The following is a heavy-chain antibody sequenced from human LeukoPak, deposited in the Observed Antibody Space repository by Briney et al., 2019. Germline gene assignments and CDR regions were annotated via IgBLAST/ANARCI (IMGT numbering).Heavy chain of an antibody. J-gene: IGHJ3*02. CDR1: GYTFTSYG. D-gene: IGHD6-13*01. Sequence: ASVKVSCKASGYTFTSYGISWVRQAPGQGLEWMGWISAYNGNTNYAQKLQGRVTMTTDTSTSTAYMELRSLRSDDTAVYYCARVNRARRYSSSWGGAFDIWGQGTMVTVSS. CDR3: ARVNRARRYSSSWGGAFDI. CDR2: ISAYNGNT. V-gene: IGHV1-18*01.